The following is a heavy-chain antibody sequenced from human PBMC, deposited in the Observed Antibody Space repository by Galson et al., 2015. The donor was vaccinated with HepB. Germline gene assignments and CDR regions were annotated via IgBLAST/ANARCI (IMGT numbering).Heavy chain of an antibody. D-gene: IGHD5-24*01. Sequence: SETLSLTCTVSGYYITSYYWSWIRQPPGKGLEFIGNIYYTGSTDYNPSFNSRVTISLDTSKSQFSLKLTSVTAADTAVYYCARGGSRGGDGYNTFDYWGQGALVTVSS. CDR2: IYYTGST. CDR3: ARGGSRGGDGYNTFDY. J-gene: IGHJ4*02. CDR1: GYYITSYY. V-gene: IGHV4-59*12.